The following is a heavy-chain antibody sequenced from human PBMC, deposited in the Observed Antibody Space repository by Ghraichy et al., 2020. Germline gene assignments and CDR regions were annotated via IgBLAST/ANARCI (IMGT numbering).Heavy chain of an antibody. CDR2: LIPIFGTA. CDR1: GGTFSSYA. CDR3: ARAKYYYDSSGYYYGAFDS. D-gene: IGHD3-22*01. J-gene: IGHJ3*02. Sequence: SVKVSCKASGGTFSSYAISWVRQAPGQGLEWMGGLIPIFGTANYAQKFQGRVTITADKSTSTAYMELSSLRSEDTAVYYCARAKYYYDSSGYYYGAFDSWGQGTMVTVAS. V-gene: IGHV1-69*06.